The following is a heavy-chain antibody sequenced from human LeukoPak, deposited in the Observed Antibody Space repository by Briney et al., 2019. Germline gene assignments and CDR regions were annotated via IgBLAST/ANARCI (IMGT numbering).Heavy chain of an antibody. CDR1: GYSFTNFG. CDR2: TSPYEDYP. Sequence: GASVKVSCKASGYSFTNFGITWVRQAPGQGLEWMGWTSPYEDYPRYAQKFQDRVTMTTETSTNTAYMELRSLTSDDTAVYYCAKVDSPIIEGARGEAFDVWGQGTLVIVSS. V-gene: IGHV1-18*01. CDR3: AKVDSPIIEGARGEAFDV. J-gene: IGHJ3*01. D-gene: IGHD1-26*01.